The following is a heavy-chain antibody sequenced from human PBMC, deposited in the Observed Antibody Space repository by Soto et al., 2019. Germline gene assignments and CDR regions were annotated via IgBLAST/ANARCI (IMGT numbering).Heavy chain of an antibody. CDR2: IMPGSSHI. Sequence: GSLRLSGAASGCTLSIYSMNWVRQATGKGLEWVSYIMPGSSHIFYADSVKGRFTISRDNAKNSLYLQMSSLTADDTAVYYCARGGAAATFRCWFDPWGQGTLVTVSS. V-gene: IGHV3-21*05. J-gene: IGHJ5*02. CDR1: GCTLSIYS. CDR3: ARGGAAATFRCWFDP. D-gene: IGHD2-15*01.